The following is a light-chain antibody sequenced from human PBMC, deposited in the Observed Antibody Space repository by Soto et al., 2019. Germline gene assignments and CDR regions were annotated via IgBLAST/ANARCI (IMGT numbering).Light chain of an antibody. CDR2: VAS. Sequence: EIVMTQSPATLSVSPGERATLSCRASQSVSSNLAWYQQKPGQTPKLLIYVASTRATGIPARFSGSGSATEFTLTISSQQAEDFAVYYCQQYKSWPLTFGGGTKVEFK. CDR1: QSVSSN. J-gene: IGKJ4*01. V-gene: IGKV3-15*01. CDR3: QQYKSWPLT.